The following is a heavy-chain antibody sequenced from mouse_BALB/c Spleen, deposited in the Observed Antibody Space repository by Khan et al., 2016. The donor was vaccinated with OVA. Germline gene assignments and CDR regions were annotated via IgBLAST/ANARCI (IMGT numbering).Heavy chain of an antibody. D-gene: IGHD2-12*01. CDR1: GYSITSDYA. J-gene: IGHJ2*01. Sequence: EVQLQESGPGLVKPSQSVSLTCTVTGYSITSDYANYWNRQPRGDKMEWRRYISYSGYPSYNQTLKGRLSLTRDTSNNQAFLQLNSVTTEDTATYDSTRNDHDADYFDNGGQGTPLTVPP. CDR3: TRNDHDADYFDN. CDR2: ISYSGYP. V-gene: IGHV3-2*02.